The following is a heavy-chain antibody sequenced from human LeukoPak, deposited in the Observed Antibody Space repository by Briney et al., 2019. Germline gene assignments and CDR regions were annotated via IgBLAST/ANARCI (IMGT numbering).Heavy chain of an antibody. J-gene: IGHJ5*02. Sequence: GGSLRLSCAASGFTFSSYGMHWVRQAPGKGLEWVAVISYDGSNKYYADSVKGRFTISRANSKNTLYLQMNSLRAEDTAVYYCAKVRLPGYSSSWSNWFDPWGQGTLVTVSS. CDR3: AKVRLPGYSSSWSNWFDP. D-gene: IGHD6-13*01. CDR2: ISYDGSNK. CDR1: GFTFSSYG. V-gene: IGHV3-30*18.